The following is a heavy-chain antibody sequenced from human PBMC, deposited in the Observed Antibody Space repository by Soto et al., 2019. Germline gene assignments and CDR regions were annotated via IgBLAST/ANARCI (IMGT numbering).Heavy chain of an antibody. CDR3: ARDSSSSSGTDY. D-gene: IGHD6-6*01. J-gene: IGHJ4*02. Sequence: SETLSLTCTVSGGSISSGGYYWSWIRQHPGKGLEWIGYIYYSGSTYYNPSLKSRVTISVDTSKNQFSLKLSSVTAADTAVYYCARDSSSSSGTDYWGQGTLVTVSS. CDR1: GGSISSGGYY. CDR2: IYYSGST. V-gene: IGHV4-31*03.